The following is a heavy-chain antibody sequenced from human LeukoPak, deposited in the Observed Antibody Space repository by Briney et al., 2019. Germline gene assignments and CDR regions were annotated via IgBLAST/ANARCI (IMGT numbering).Heavy chain of an antibody. CDR3: AKDEYYYGSGLSRY. J-gene: IGHJ4*02. CDR2: ISGSGGST. Sequence: GGTLRLSCAASGFTFSTYGMSRVRQAPGKGLEWVSAISGSGGSTYYADSVKGRFTISRDNSKNTLYLQMNSLRAEDTAVYYCAKDEYYYGSGLSRYWGQGTLVTVSS. CDR1: GFTFSTYG. D-gene: IGHD3-10*01. V-gene: IGHV3-23*01.